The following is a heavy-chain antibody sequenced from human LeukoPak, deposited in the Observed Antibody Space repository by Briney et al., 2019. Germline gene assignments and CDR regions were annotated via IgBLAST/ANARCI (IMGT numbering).Heavy chain of an antibody. CDR2: IYYSGST. D-gene: IGHD6-19*01. J-gene: IGHJ4*02. Sequence: SETLSLTCTVSGGSISSSSYYWGWIRQPPGKGLEWIGSIYYSGSTYYNPSLESRATVSVDTSKNQFSLKPSSVTAADTAVYYCARVKAVALFDYWGQGTLVTVSS. CDR1: GGSISSSSYY. CDR3: ARVKAVALFDY. V-gene: IGHV4-39*07.